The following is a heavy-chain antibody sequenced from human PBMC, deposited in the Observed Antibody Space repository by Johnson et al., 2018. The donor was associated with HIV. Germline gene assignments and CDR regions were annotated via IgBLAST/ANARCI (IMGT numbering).Heavy chain of an antibody. D-gene: IGHD6-19*01. Sequence: VESGGGLVQPGRSLRLSCAASGFIFDDYAMHWVRQAPGKGLEWVSGISWNSGTIAYAASVKGRFIISRDNAANSLYLEMNSLRAEDTALYYCVKDRRFAVAGPHDGFDVWGLGTMVTVSS. CDR3: VKDRRFAVAGPHDGFDV. CDR1: GFIFDDYA. V-gene: IGHV3-9*01. J-gene: IGHJ3*01. CDR2: ISWNSGTI.